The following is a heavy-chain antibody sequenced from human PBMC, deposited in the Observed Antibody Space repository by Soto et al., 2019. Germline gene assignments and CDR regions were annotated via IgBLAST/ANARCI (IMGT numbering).Heavy chain of an antibody. CDR1: GYTFTSYA. D-gene: IGHD3-10*01. CDR3: ASSRGVITYYYYRDV. V-gene: IGHV1-3*01. J-gene: IGHJ6*03. CDR2: INAGNGNT. Sequence: QVQLVQSGAEVKKPGASVKVSCKASGYTFTSYAMHWVRQAPGQRLEWMGWINAGNGNTKYSQKFQGRVTITRDTSASTAYMELSSLRSEDTAVYYCASSRGVITYYYYRDVWGKGTTVTVSS.